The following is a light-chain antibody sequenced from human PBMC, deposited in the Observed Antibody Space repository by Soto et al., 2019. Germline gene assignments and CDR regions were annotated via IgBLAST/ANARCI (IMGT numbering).Light chain of an antibody. CDR3: QQRSNWPKT. J-gene: IGKJ1*01. CDR2: ESS. V-gene: IGKV3-11*01. Sequence: EIVLTQSPATLSLSPGERATLSCRASQNVANYLDWYQQKPGQAPRLLIYESSNRATGIAARFSGSGSGTDFTLTISSLEPEDFAVYYSQQRSNWPKTFGQGTKVDIK. CDR1: QNVANY.